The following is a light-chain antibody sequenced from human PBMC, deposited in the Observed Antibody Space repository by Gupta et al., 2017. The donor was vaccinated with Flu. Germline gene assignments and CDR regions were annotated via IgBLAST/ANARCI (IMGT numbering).Light chain of an antibody. CDR3: QQYDNLPRFT. V-gene: IGKV1-33*01. CDR2: DAS. Sequence: DIQMTQSPSSLSASVGDRVTITCQASQDISNYLNWYQQKPGKAPKLLIYDASNLETGVPSRFSGRGSGTDFTFPISRLQPEDIATYYCQQYDNLPRFTFGPGTKVDIK. CDR1: QDISNY. J-gene: IGKJ3*01.